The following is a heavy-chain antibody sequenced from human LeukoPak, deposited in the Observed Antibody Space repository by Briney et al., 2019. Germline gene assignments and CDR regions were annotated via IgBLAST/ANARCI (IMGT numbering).Heavy chain of an antibody. V-gene: IGHV3-23*01. CDR1: GFTFSSYA. D-gene: IGHD3-22*01. J-gene: IGHJ4*02. CDR3: AKENYYDSSGYYYQSLDY. CDR2: ISGSGGST. Sequence: GRSLRLSCAASGFTFSSYAMHWVRQAPGKGLEWVSAISGSGGSTYYADSVKGRFTISRDNSKNTLYLQMNSLRAEDTAVYYCAKENYYDSSGYYYQSLDYWGQGTLVTVSS.